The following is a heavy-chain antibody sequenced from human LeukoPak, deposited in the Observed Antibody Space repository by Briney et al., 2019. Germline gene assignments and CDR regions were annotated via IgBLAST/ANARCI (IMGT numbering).Heavy chain of an antibody. CDR2: IIPIFGTA. Sequence: SVKVSCKASGGTFSSYAISWVRQAPGQGLEWMGRIIPIFGTANYAQKFQGRVTITTDESTSTAYMELSSLRCEDTAVYYCARAPYYDSSGYNIWGQGTMVTVSS. V-gene: IGHV1-69*05. CDR1: GGTFSSYA. J-gene: IGHJ3*02. D-gene: IGHD3-22*01. CDR3: ARAPYYDSSGYNI.